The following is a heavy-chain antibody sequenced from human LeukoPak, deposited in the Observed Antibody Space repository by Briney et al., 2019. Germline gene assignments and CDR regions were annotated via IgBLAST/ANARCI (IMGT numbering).Heavy chain of an antibody. CDR1: GFTFSSYA. CDR2: ISGSGGST. CDR3: ATIEGITGTTSHY. D-gene: IGHD1-7*01. Sequence: PGGSLRLSCAASGFTFSSYAMSWVRQAPGKGLEWVSAISGSGGSTYYADSVKGRFTISRDNSKNTLYLQMNSLRAEDTAVYYCATIEGITGTTSHYWGQGTLVTVSS. V-gene: IGHV3-23*01. J-gene: IGHJ4*02.